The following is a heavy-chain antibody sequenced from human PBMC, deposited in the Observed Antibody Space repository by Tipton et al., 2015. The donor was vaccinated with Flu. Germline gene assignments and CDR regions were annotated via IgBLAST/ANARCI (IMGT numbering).Heavy chain of an antibody. D-gene: IGHD3-3*01. CDR1: GGSISSGDYY. CDR3: ARGYDFWSGYYGY. J-gene: IGHJ4*02. CDR2: IYYSGST. Sequence: LRLSCTVSGGSISSGDYYWSWIRQPPGKGLEWIGYIYYSGSTYYNPSLKSRVTISVVTSKNQFSLKLSSVTAADTAVYYCARGYDFWSGYYGYWGQGTLVTVSS. V-gene: IGHV4-30-4*01.